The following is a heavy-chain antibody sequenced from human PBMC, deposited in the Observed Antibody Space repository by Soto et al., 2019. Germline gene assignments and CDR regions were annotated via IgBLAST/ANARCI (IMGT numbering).Heavy chain of an antibody. CDR2: ISAYNGNT. D-gene: IGHD2-15*01. J-gene: IGHJ6*02. CDR1: GYTFTSYG. Sequence: ASVKVSCKASGYTFTSYGISWVRQAPGQGLEWMGWISAYNGNTNYAQKLQGRVTMTTDTSTSTAYMELRSLRSDDTAVYYCARDLLIVVVVAARSYGMDVWGQGTKVTVSS. CDR3: ARDLLIVVVVAARSYGMDV. V-gene: IGHV1-18*01.